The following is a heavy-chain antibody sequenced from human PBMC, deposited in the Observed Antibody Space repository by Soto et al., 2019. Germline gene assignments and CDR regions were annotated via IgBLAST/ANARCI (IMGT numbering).Heavy chain of an antibody. CDR3: ARGGGVGVAGSAAFDM. Sequence: QLHLVQSGAVVKKPGASVTVSCSASGYPVTAYYMHWVRQAPGRGLEWMGGINPATGAAKYTQTFPGRVTLARDTATSTVFTELSGPTSGDTAVFYCARGGGVGVAGSAAFDMWGQGTLVTVSS. V-gene: IGHV1-2*02. CDR2: INPATGAA. D-gene: IGHD3-3*01. CDR1: GYPVTAYY. J-gene: IGHJ3*02.